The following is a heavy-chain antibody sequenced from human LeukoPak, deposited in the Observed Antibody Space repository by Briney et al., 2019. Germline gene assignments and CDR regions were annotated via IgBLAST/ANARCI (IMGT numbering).Heavy chain of an antibody. CDR2: IKEDEIEI. V-gene: IGHV3-7*01. CDR3: ARGGFRHFDP. D-gene: IGHD3-22*01. CDR1: GFAFNSQT. J-gene: IGHJ5*02. Sequence: GGSLRLSCAASGFAFNSQTMSWVRQAPGKGLEWVASIKEDEIEIHYVDSVKGRFTTSRDNAKDSLYLQINSLRVEDTAVYYCARGGFRHFDPWGQGTLVTVSS.